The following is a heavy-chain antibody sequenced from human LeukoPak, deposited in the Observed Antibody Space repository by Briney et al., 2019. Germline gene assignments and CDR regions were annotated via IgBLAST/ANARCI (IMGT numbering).Heavy chain of an antibody. J-gene: IGHJ4*02. CDR2: INPNSGGT. CDR1: GYTFTSYY. CDR3: ARDLWNYYDSSGYYYFDY. V-gene: IGHV1-2*02. Sequence: ASVKVSCKASGYTFTSYYMHWVRQAPGQGLEWMGWINPNSGGTNYAQKFQGRVTMTRDTSISTAYVELSRLRSDDTAVYYCARDLWNYYDSSGYYYFDYWGQGTLVTVSS. D-gene: IGHD3-22*01.